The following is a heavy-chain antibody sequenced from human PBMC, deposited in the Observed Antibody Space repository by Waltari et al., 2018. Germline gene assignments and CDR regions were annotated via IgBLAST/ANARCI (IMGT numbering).Heavy chain of an antibody. CDR3: AKGVPYYYYGMDV. Sequence: QVQLVESGGGVVQPGRSLRLSCAASGFTFSSYGMHWVRQAPGKGLEWVAVISYDGSNKYYADSVKGRFTISRDNSKNTLYLQMNSLRAEDTAVYYCAKGVPYYYYGMDVWGQGTTVTVSS. J-gene: IGHJ6*02. V-gene: IGHV3-30*18. CDR2: ISYDGSNK. CDR1: GFTFSSYG.